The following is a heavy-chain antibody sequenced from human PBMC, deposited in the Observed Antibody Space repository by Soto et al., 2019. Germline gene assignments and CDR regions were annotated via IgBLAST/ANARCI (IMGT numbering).Heavy chain of an antibody. Sequence: SETLSLTCTVSGGSISTYFWSWIRQPAGGGLEWIGRIYTTGSTNYNPSLKSRVTMSLDTSRNQFSLKLSSVTAADTAVYYCAREGGHFDSSGSAVYHYHGVDVWGRGTTGTVAS. CDR3: AREGGHFDSSGSAVYHYHGVDV. CDR1: GGSISTYF. CDR2: IYTTGST. D-gene: IGHD3-22*01. J-gene: IGHJ6*02. V-gene: IGHV4-4*07.